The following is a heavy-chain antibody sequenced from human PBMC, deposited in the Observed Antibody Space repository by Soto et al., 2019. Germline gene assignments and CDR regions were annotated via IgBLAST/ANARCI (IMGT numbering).Heavy chain of an antibody. CDR3: VKGSDVARKELDR. J-gene: IGHJ5*02. CDR1: GFTFSNFG. V-gene: IGHV3-30*18. Sequence: QVQLVESGGGVVQPGRSPRLSCAASGFTFSNFGMHCVRQAPGKGLEWVAAISSDGGDKYYSHSVKDRFTVSRDNSRNTLFLQMNSLRVEDTALYYWVKGSDVARKELDRWGQGILVTVSS. CDR2: ISSDGGDK. D-gene: IGHD2-15*01.